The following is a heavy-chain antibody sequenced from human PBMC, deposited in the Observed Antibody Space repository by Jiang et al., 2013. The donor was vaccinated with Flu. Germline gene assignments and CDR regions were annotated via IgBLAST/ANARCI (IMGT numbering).Heavy chain of an antibody. V-gene: IGHV4-4*07. CDR1: GGSISSYY. J-gene: IGHJ4*02. CDR2: IYTSGST. Sequence: PGLVKPSETLSLTCTVSGGSISSYYWSWIRQPAGKGLEWIGRIYTSGSTNYNPSLKSRVTISVGTSKNQFSLKLSSVTAADTAVYYCARVVNGVFWSGYRIEYYFDYWGQGTLVTVSS. CDR3: ARVVNGVFWSGYRIEYYFDY. D-gene: IGHD3-3*01.